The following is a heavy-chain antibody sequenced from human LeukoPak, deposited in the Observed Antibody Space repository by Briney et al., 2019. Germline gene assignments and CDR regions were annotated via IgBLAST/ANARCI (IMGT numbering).Heavy chain of an antibody. V-gene: IGHV1-69*02. CDR2: IIPILGIA. CDR1: GGTFSSYT. J-gene: IGHJ3*02. D-gene: IGHD3-16*01. CDR3: ASSEFRGLRRVHDAFDI. Sequence: SVKVSCKASGGTFSSYTISWVRQAPGQGLEWIGRIIPILGIANYAQKFQGRVTITADKSTSTAYMELSSLRSEDTAVYYCASSEFRGLRRVHDAFDIWGQGTMVIVSS.